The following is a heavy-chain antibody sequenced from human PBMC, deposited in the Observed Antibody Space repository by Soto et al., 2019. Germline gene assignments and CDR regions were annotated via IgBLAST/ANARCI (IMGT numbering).Heavy chain of an antibody. CDR3: AKATLRVVHPLVFDY. CDR1: GVTFSSYA. CDR2: ISGSGGAT. D-gene: IGHD3-3*01. V-gene: IGHV3-23*01. Sequence: PGGSLRLSCEASGVTFSSYAMTWARQDPGKGLEWISVISGSGGATYFADSVKGRFVISRDNSKNTLYLQMNSLRAEDTAIYYCAKATLRVVHPLVFDYWGQGSLVTVSS. J-gene: IGHJ4*02.